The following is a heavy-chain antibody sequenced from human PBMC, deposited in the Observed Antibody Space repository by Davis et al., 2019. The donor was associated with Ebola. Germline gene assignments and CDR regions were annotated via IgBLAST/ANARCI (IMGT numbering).Heavy chain of an antibody. J-gene: IGHJ6*02. CDR1: GFIFSSYV. Sequence: GESLKISCAASGFIFSSYVMSWVRQAPGKGLEWVSTLGTSADTYYADSVKGRFTISRDNSKNTLYLQMNGLRAEDTAVYYCVKVGQMKWNFRYAMDVWGQGTTVTVSS. V-gene: IGHV3-23*01. CDR3: VKVGQMKWNFRYAMDV. D-gene: IGHD1-7*01. CDR2: LGTSADT.